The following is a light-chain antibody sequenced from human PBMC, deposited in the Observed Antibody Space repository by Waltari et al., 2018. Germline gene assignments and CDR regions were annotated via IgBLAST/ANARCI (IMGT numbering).Light chain of an antibody. Sequence: DIQMTQSPSSLSASVGDRVTITCRASQSISSYLNWYQQKPGKAPKLLIYAASGLQSGVPSRFSGSGSGTDFTLTISSLQPEDFATYYCQQSYSTVTFGPGTKVDIK. CDR2: AAS. V-gene: IGKV1-39*01. J-gene: IGKJ3*01. CDR3: QQSYSTVT. CDR1: QSISSY.